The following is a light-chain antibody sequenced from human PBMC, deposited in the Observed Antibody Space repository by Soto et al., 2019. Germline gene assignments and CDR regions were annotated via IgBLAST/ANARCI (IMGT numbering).Light chain of an antibody. J-gene: IGLJ1*01. CDR3: CSYAGTVAYV. Sequence: QSVLTQPPSGSGNPGQRVTISCSGSSSNIGSNTVNWYQQLPGTAPKLLIYSNNQRPSGVPERIPCSKSGTSASLAISGLQAEDEDDYLCCSYAGTVAYVVGTGTKVXVL. V-gene: IGLV1-44*01. CDR1: SSNIGSNT. CDR2: SNN.